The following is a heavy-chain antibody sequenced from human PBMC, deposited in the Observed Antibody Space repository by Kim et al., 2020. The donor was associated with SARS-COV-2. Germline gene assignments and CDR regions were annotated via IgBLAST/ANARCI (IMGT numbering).Heavy chain of an antibody. CDR3: ARTVPNFYYGMDV. J-gene: IGHJ6*02. Sequence: YNPSLKSRVTISVDTSKTQFSLKLSSVTAADTAVYYCARTVPNFYYGMDVWGQGTTVTVSS. D-gene: IGHD4-17*01. V-gene: IGHV4-4*09.